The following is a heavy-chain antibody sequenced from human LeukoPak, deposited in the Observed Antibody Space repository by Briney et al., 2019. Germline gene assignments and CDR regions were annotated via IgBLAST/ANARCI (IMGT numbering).Heavy chain of an antibody. CDR3: ARGRVTMVRGVNWFDP. V-gene: IGHV4-30-4*01. Sequence: PSETLSLSCTVSGGSISSGDYYWSWIRQPPGKGLEWIGYIYYSGSTYYNPSLKSRVTISVDTSKNQFSLKLSSVTAADTAVYYCARGRVTMVRGVNWFDPWGQGTLVTVSS. CDR1: GGSISSGDYY. CDR2: IYYSGST. D-gene: IGHD3-10*01. J-gene: IGHJ5*02.